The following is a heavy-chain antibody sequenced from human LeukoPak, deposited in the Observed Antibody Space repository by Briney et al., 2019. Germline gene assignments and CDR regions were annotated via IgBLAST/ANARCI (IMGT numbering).Heavy chain of an antibody. CDR1: GYTFTGYY. J-gene: IGHJ4*02. D-gene: IGHD3-10*01. Sequence: ASVKVSCKASGYTFTGYYMHWVRQAPGQGLEWMGWINPNSGGTNYAQKFQGRVTMTRDTSISTAYMELSRLRSDDTAEYYCASPLNYGSGGNDYWGQGTLVTVSS. CDR3: ASPLNYGSGGNDY. CDR2: INPNSGGT. V-gene: IGHV1-2*02.